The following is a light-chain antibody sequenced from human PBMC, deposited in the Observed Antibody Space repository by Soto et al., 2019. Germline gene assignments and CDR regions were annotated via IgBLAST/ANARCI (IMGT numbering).Light chain of an antibody. CDR3: QQLNSYPYT. CDR2: AAS. Sequence: IQLTQSPPSLSASVGDRVTFTCRASQGISSSLAWYQQQPGKAPKLLIYAASTLQSGVPSRFSGSGSGTEFTLTSSSLQPEEWDTYDCQQLNSYPYTVGQGKRREIK. V-gene: IGKV1-9*01. J-gene: IGKJ5*01. CDR1: QGISSS.